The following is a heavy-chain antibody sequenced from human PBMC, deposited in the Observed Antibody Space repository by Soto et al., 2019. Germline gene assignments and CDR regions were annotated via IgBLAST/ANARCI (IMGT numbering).Heavy chain of an antibody. V-gene: IGHV3-21*01. D-gene: IGHD6-19*01. CDR3: ARDRVAGGNRGYGMCL. Sequence: EVQLVESGGGLVKPGGSLRLSCAASGFTFSSYSMNWVRQAPGKGLEWVSSISSSGSYIYYADSVKGRFTISRDNDKNSRYLQLNSLRAEDTAVYYCARDRVAGGNRGYGMCLWGQGTPVDV. J-gene: IGHJ6*02. CDR2: ISSSGSYI. CDR1: GFTFSSYS.